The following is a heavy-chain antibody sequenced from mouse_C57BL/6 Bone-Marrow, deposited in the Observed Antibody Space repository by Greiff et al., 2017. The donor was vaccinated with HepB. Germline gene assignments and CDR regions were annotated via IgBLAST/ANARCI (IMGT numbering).Heavy chain of an antibody. D-gene: IGHD1-1*01. J-gene: IGHJ4*01. CDR2: IHPNSGST. CDR1: GYTFTSYW. CDR3: AREGVVITTVVAHYAMDY. Sequence: QVQLQQPGAELVKPGASVKLSCKASGYTFTSYWMHWVKQRPGQGLEWIGMIHPNSGSTNYNEKFKSKATLTVDKSSSTAYMQLSSLTSEDSAVYYCAREGVVITTVVAHYAMDYWGQGTSVTVSS. V-gene: IGHV1-64*01.